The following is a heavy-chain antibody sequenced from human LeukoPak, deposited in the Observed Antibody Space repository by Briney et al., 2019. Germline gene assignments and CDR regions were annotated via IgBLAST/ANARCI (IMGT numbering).Heavy chain of an antibody. V-gene: IGHV3-74*01. CDR2: INSDGSST. J-gene: IGHJ5*02. CDR3: ARGELGPFDP. CDR1: GFTFSSYW. D-gene: IGHD3-3*02. Sequence: GGSLRLSCAASGFTFSSYWMHWVRQAPGKGLEWVSLINSDGSSTSYADSVKGRLTISRDNAKNTLYLQMNSLRAEDTAVYYCARGELGPFDPWGQGTLVTVSS.